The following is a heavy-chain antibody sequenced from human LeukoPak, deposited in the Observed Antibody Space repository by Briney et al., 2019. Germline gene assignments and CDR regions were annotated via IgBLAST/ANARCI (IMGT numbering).Heavy chain of an antibody. Sequence: GGSLRLSCAASGFTVSSNYMSWVRQAPGKGLEWVSVIYSGGSTYYADSVKGRFTISRDNSKNTLYLQMNSLRAEDTAVYYCANLRFSDYYDSSGYEYSFDYWGQGTLVTVSS. V-gene: IGHV3-66*01. CDR3: ANLRFSDYYDSSGYEYSFDY. J-gene: IGHJ4*02. CDR2: IYSGGST. CDR1: GFTVSSNY. D-gene: IGHD3-22*01.